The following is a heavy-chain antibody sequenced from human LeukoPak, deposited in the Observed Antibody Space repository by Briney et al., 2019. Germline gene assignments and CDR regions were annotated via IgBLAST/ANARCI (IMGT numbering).Heavy chain of an antibody. CDR2: INPSGGST. D-gene: IGHD6-13*01. CDR3: ARDPIAAAGMDY. Sequence: GASVKVSCKASGYTFTSYYMHWVRQAPGQGLEWMGIINPSGGSTSYAQKFQGRVTMTRDMSTSTVYMELSSLRSEDTAVYYCARDPIAAAGMDYWGQGTLVTVSS. CDR1: GYTFTSYY. J-gene: IGHJ4*02. V-gene: IGHV1-46*01.